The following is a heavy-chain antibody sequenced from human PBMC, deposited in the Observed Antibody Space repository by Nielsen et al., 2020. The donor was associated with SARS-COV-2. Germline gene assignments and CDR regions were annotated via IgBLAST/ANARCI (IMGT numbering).Heavy chain of an antibody. V-gene: IGHV4-59*01. Sequence: SETLSLTCTVSGGSISSYYWSWIRQPPGKGLEWIGYIYYSGSTNYNPSLKSRVTISVDTSKNQFSLKLSSVTAADTAVYYCARSSGSYYDGMDLDYWGQGTLVTVSS. D-gene: IGHD1-26*01. CDR1: GGSISSYY. J-gene: IGHJ4*02. CDR3: ARSSGSYYDGMDLDY. CDR2: IYYSGST.